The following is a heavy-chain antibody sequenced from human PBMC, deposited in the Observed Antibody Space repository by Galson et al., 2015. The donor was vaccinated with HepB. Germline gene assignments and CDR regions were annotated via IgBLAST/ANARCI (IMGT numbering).Heavy chain of an antibody. D-gene: IGHD6-13*01. J-gene: IGHJ4*02. V-gene: IGHV1-69*06. Sequence: SVKVSCKASGGTFSSYAISWVRQAPGQGLEWMGGIIPIFGTANYAQKFQGRVTITADKSTSTAYMELSSLRSEDTAVYYCARDRGIAAAGTNYFDYWGQGTLVTVSS. CDR2: IIPIFGTA. CDR3: ARDRGIAAAGTNYFDY. CDR1: GGTFSSYA.